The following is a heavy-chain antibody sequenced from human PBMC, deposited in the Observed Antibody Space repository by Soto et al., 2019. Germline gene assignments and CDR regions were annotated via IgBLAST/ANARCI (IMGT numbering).Heavy chain of an antibody. CDR3: ARAREDLVVVVTASRRRFDP. D-gene: IGHD2-21*02. J-gene: IGHJ5*02. V-gene: IGHV4-34*01. CDR1: GGSFSGYY. Sequence: SETLSLTCAVYGGSFSGYYWSWIRQPPGKGLEWIGEINHSGSTNYNPSLKSRVTISVDTSKNQYSLKLSSVTAADTAVYYCARAREDLVVVVTASRRRFDPWGEGTLVIVSS. CDR2: INHSGST.